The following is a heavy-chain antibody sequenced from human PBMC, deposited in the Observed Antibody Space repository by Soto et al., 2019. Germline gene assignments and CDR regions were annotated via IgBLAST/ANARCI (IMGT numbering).Heavy chain of an antibody. CDR3: ASDFWSGYDIGHYYFDY. CDR2: MYYSGST. J-gene: IGHJ4*02. Sequence: ETLYLTCTISGGSITSNSHFCAWIRQSPGKELKRIESMYYSGSTYHNPSLKSRVTMSVDTSKNQFSLKLTSVTAADTAIYYCASDFWSGYDIGHYYFDYWGQGSLVTVSS. V-gene: IGHV4-39*01. CDR1: GGSITSNSHF. D-gene: IGHD3-3*01.